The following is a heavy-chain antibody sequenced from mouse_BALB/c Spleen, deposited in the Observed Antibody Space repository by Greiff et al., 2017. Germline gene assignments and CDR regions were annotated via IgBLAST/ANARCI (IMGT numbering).Heavy chain of an antibody. V-gene: IGHV14-3*02. CDR1: GFNIKDTY. CDR3: ARSRDYDFAWFAY. Sequence: VQLKQSGAELVKPGASVKLSCTASGFNIKDTYMHWVKQRPEQGLEWIGRIDPANGNTKYDPKFQGKATITADTSSNTAYLQLSSLTSEDTAVYYCARSRDYDFAWFAYWGQGTLVTVSA. CDR2: IDPANGNT. J-gene: IGHJ3*01. D-gene: IGHD2-4*01.